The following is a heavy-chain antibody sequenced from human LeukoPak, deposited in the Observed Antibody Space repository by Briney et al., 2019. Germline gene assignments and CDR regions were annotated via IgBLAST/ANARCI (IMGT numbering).Heavy chain of an antibody. J-gene: IGHJ4*02. V-gene: IGHV5-51*01. CDR1: GYTFSSYW. Sequence: GESLRISCKGSGYTFSSYWIGWVRQMPGKGPEWMGIIYPGDSDTRYSPSLQGQVTISVDTSIGTAYLQWSSLKASDTAIYYCARQNDFRLDYWGQGTLVTVSS. D-gene: IGHD3-3*01. CDR2: IYPGDSDT. CDR3: ARQNDFRLDY.